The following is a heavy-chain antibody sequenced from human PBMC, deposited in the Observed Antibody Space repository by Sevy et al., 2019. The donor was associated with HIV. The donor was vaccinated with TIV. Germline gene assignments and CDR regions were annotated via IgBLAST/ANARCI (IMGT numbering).Heavy chain of an antibody. D-gene: IGHD3-10*01. J-gene: IGHJ5*02. CDR1: GFTFSDSA. CDR2: ITASGVIT. CDR3: AKDRDSMVGGVFWNNWFDP. V-gene: IGHV3-23*01. Sequence: GGSLRLSCAASGFTFSDSAMSWVRRAPGKGLEWVSTITASGVITYYVDSVKGRFTISRDNSKNTLYLQMNGLRVEDTAVYYCAKDRDSMVGGVFWNNWFDPWGQGTLVTVSS.